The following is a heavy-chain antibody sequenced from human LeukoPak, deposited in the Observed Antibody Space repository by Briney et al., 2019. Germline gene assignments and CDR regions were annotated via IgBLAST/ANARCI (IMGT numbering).Heavy chain of an antibody. J-gene: IGHJ6*02. Sequence: ASVKVSCKASGYTFTGYYMHWVRQAPGQGLEWMGWINPNSGGTNYAQKFQGRVTMTRDTSISTAYMELSRLRSDDTAVYYCATTVTKIYYYYYGMDVWGQGITVTVSS. CDR2: INPNSGGT. D-gene: IGHD4-17*01. V-gene: IGHV1-2*02. CDR3: ATTVTKIYYYYYGMDV. CDR1: GYTFTGYY.